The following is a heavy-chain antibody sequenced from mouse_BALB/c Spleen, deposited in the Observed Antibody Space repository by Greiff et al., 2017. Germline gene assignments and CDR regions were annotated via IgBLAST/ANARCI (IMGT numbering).Heavy chain of an antibody. CDR1: GFSLTSYG. CDR2: IWSGVHT. D-gene: IGHD2-4*01. J-gene: IGHJ3*01. Sequence: QVQLKESGPGLVAPSQSLSITCTVSGFSLTSYGVNWVRHSPGKGLEWLGVIWSGVHTDYNAAFISRLSISKDNSKSQVFFKMNSLQADDTAINYCARNLGITTRFAYWGQGTLVTVSA. CDR3: ARNLGITTRFAY. V-gene: IGHV2-2-1*01.